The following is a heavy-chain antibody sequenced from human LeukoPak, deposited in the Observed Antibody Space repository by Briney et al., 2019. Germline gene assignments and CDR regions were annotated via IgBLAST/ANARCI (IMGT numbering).Heavy chain of an antibody. V-gene: IGHV3-30-3*01. Sequence: GGSLRLSCAASGYTFNICAMHGVRQAPGKGLVWVAVISYDGSKKYYADSVKGRFTISRDNSKNTLYLQMNSLRAEDTAVYYCARDLSRPKTYYYYGNDGWGQGTTVTVSS. J-gene: IGHJ6*02. CDR1: GYTFNICA. CDR3: ARDLSRPKTYYYYGNDG. CDR2: ISYDGSKK.